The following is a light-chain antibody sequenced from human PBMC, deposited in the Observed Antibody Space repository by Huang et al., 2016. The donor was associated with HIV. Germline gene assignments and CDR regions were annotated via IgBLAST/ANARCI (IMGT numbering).Light chain of an antibody. CDR2: GAS. Sequence: EIVMTQSPATLSVSPGERAILLCRASQNIDTNVAWYQQKPGQASMLLIFGASTRATGISARFTGGGSETEFTLTINSVQSEDVAMYYCHQYNDWPPWTFGQGTRVEI. V-gene: IGKV3-15*01. CDR3: HQYNDWPPWT. J-gene: IGKJ1*01. CDR1: QNIDTN.